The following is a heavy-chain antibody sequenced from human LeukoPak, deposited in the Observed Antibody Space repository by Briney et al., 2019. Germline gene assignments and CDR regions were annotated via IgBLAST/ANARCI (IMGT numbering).Heavy chain of an antibody. J-gene: IGHJ4*02. CDR3: AKDQGPLRFLEWPPIDY. Sequence: GGSLRLSCAASGFTFSSYAMSWVRQAPGKGLEWVSAISGSGGSTYYADSVKGRFTISRDNSKNTLYLQMSSLRAEDTAVYYCAKDQGPLRFLEWPPIDYWGQGTLVTVSS. CDR1: GFTFSSYA. V-gene: IGHV3-23*01. D-gene: IGHD3-3*01. CDR2: ISGSGGST.